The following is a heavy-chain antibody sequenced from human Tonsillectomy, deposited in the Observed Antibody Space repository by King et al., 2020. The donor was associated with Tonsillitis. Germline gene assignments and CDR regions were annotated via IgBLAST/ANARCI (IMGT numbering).Heavy chain of an antibody. V-gene: IGHV3-7*01. Sequence: QLVQSGGDLVQPGGSLRLSCAAYGFSISNDWISWVSLAPGKGPEWVANINQDGTEKYFVASVRGRYTISGDNAKNSVYLQMNSLRAEDTAVYYCARDTGGGVFDYWGQGTLVTVSS. J-gene: IGHJ4*02. CDR3: ARDTGGGVFDY. CDR1: GFSISNDW. CDR2: INQDGTEK. D-gene: IGHD3-16*01.